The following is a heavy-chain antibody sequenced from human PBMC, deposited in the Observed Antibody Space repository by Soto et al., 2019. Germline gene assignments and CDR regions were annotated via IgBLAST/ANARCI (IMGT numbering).Heavy chain of an antibody. J-gene: IGHJ6*02. CDR2: IYPGDSDT. CDR1: GYSFTSYW. Sequence: GESLKISCKGSGYSFTSYWIGWVRQMPGKGLEWMGIIYPGDSDTRYSPSFQGQVTISADKSISTAYLQRSSLKASDTAMYYCARVVSGRYCSSTSCYTYYYYYGMDVWGQGTTVTVSS. V-gene: IGHV5-51*01. D-gene: IGHD2-2*02. CDR3: ARVVSGRYCSSTSCYTYYYYYGMDV.